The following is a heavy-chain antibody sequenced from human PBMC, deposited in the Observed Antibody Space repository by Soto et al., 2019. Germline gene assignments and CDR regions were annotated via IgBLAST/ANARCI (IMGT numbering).Heavy chain of an antibody. V-gene: IGHV5-10-1*01. CDR2: IDPSDSYT. CDR3: ARPVDTDYYYGMDV. D-gene: IGHD5-18*01. CDR1: GYSSTSYW. Sequence: GESLKISCKGSGYSSTSYWISWVRQMPGKGLEWMGRIDPSDSYTNYSPSFQGHVTISADKSISTAYLQWSSLKASDTAMYYCARPVDTDYYYGMDVWGQGTTVTVSS. J-gene: IGHJ6*02.